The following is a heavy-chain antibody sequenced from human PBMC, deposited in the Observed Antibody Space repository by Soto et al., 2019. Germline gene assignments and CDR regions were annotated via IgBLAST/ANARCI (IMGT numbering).Heavy chain of an antibody. CDR1: GFPFSTYS. V-gene: IGHV3-64*01. Sequence: GGSLRLSCAASGFPFSTYSMHWVRQAPGKGLEYVSAISSNGGSTYYANSVKGRFTISRDNSKNTLYLQMGSLRAEDMAVYYCARGPGYYFDYWGQGTLVTV. J-gene: IGHJ4*02. CDR3: ARGPGYYFDY. CDR2: ISSNGGST.